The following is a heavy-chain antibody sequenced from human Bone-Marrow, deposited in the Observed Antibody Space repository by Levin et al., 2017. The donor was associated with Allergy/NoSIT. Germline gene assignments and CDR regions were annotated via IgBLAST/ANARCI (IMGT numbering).Heavy chain of an antibody. CDR2: ILYTGSA. J-gene: IGHJ4*02. CDR1: GGSISDSY. Sequence: SETLSLTCTISGGSISDSYWSWIRQPPGKGLEWIGYILYTGSANYNPSLKSRVTMSVDTSKNQFSLRLSSVTAADTAMYHCARDLRRSGDFYFDNWGQGTLVTVSS. CDR3: ARDLRRSGDFYFDN. V-gene: IGHV4-59*01. D-gene: IGHD4-17*01.